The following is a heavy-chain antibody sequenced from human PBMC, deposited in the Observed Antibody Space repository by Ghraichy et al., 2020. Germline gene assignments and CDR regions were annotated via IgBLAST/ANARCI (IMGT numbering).Heavy chain of an antibody. D-gene: IGHD3-22*01. Sequence: SETLSLTCTVSGGSISSGGYYWSWIRQHPGKGLEWIGYIYYSGSTYYNPSLKSRVTLSVDTSKNQFSLKLSSVTAADTAVYYCARGGVVIGAFDIWGQGTMVTVSS. CDR1: GGSISSGGYY. CDR3: ARGGVVIGAFDI. J-gene: IGHJ3*02. CDR2: IYYSGST. V-gene: IGHV4-31*03.